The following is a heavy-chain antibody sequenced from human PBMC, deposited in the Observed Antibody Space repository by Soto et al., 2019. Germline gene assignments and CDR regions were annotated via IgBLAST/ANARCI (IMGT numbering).Heavy chain of an antibody. CDR3: ARGIAVAAAAAFDY. J-gene: IGHJ4*02. Sequence: KPSETLSLTCAVSGGSISSSNWWSWVRQPPGKGLEWIGEIYHSGSTNYNPSLKSRVTISVDKSKNQFSLKLSSVTAADTAVYYCARGIAVAAAAAFDYWGQGTLVTVSS. CDR2: IYHSGST. CDR1: GGSISSSNW. D-gene: IGHD6-13*01. V-gene: IGHV4-4*02.